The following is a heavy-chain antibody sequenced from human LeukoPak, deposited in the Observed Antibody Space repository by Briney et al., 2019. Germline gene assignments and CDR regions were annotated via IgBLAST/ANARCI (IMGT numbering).Heavy chain of an antibody. CDR3: ARRLTGSWHFDC. J-gene: IGHJ4*02. D-gene: IGHD6-13*01. V-gene: IGHV3-74*01. CDR1: GFTFSSYW. Sequence: GGSLRLSCAASGFTFSSYWMHWVRQAPGKGLMWVSRINYDGSSTSYADSVKGRFTISRDNAKNTLYLQMNSLRAEDTAVYYCARRLTGSWHFDCWGQGTLVTVSS. CDR2: INYDGSST.